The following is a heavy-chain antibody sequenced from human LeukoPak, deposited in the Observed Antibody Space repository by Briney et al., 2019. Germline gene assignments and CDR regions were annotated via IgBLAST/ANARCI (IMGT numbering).Heavy chain of an antibody. CDR2: ISSSSSTI. D-gene: IGHD3-10*01. Sequence: GGSLRLSCAASGFTFSSYSMNWVRQAPGKGLEWVSYISSSSSTIYYADSVKGRFTISRDNAKNSLYLQMNSLRDEDTAVYYCARGGLLWFGELLELDYWGQGTLVTVSS. CDR3: ARGGLLWFGELLELDY. V-gene: IGHV3-48*02. J-gene: IGHJ4*02. CDR1: GFTFSSYS.